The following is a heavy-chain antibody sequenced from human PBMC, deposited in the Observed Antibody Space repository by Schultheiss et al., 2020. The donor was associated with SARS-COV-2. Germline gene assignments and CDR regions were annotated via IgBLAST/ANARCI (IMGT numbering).Heavy chain of an antibody. V-gene: IGHV4-30-2*01. D-gene: IGHD3-10*01. Sequence: SQTLSLTCAVSGGSISSGGYSWSWIRQPPGKGLEWIGYIYHSGSTYYNPSLKSRVTISVDTSKNQFSLKLSSVTAADTAVYYCARGQGYGSGSSGWFDPWGQGTLVTVSS. J-gene: IGHJ5*02. CDR1: GGSISSGGYS. CDR3: ARGQGYGSGSSGWFDP. CDR2: IYHSGST.